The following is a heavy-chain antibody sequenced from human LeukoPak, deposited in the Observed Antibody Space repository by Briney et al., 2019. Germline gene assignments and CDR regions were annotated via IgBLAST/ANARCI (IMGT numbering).Heavy chain of an antibody. Sequence: ASVKVSCKASGYTFTSYGISWVRQAPGQGLEWMGWISVYNGNTNYAQKLQGRVTMTTDTSTRTAYMELRSLRSDDTAVYYCAGDHEGGSPNYWGQGTLVTVSS. CDR2: ISVYNGNT. V-gene: IGHV1-18*01. CDR3: AGDHEGGSPNY. J-gene: IGHJ4*02. CDR1: GYTFTSYG. D-gene: IGHD1-26*01.